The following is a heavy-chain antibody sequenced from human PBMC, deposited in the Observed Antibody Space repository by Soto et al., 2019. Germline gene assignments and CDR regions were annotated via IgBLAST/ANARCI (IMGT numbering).Heavy chain of an antibody. Sequence: SETLSLTCTVSGGSISSYYWSWIREPPGKGLEWIGYIYYSGSTNYNHSLKSRVTISVDTSKNQCSLKLSSVTAADTAVDYCACASGYDSEDYYYYGMDVWGQGTTFTSP. CDR2: IYYSGST. V-gene: IGHV4-59*01. J-gene: IGHJ6*02. CDR1: GGSISSYY. CDR3: ACASGYDSEDYYYYGMDV. D-gene: IGHD5-12*01.